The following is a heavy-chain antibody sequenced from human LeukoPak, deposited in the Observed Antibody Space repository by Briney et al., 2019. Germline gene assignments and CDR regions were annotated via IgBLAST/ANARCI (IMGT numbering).Heavy chain of an antibody. CDR3: ARGSPEYYDFWSGYYLNY. D-gene: IGHD3-3*01. CDR1: GFTFSSYG. Sequence: PGRSLRLSCAASGFTFSSYGMHWVRQAPGKGLEWVAVISYDGSNKYYADSVKGRFTISRDNSKNTLYLQMNSLRAEDTAVYYCARGSPEYYDFWSGYYLNYWGQGTLVTVSS. J-gene: IGHJ4*02. CDR2: ISYDGSNK. V-gene: IGHV3-30*03.